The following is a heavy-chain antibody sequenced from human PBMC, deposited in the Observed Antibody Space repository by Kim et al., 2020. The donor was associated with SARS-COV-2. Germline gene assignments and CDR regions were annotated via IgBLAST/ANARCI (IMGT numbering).Heavy chain of an antibody. D-gene: IGHD3-9*01. CDR3: ARTSYDLLTGYYTHFDY. J-gene: IGHJ4*02. Sequence: SETLSLTCTASGGSISSYYWSWIRQPPGKGLEWIGYIYSSGSTNYNPSLKSRVTISVDTSKNQFSLKLSSVTAADTAVYYCARTSYDLLTGYYTHFDYWGQGTLVTVSS. CDR2: IYSSGST. CDR1: GGSISSYY. V-gene: IGHV4-59*13.